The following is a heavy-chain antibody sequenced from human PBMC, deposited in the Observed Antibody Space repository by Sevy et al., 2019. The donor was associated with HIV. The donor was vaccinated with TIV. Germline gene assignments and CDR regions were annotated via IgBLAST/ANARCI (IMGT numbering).Heavy chain of an antibody. J-gene: IGHJ6*02. CDR3: ARSGGYSDYGMDV. CDR1: GFTFSSYD. CDR2: VGPAGDQ. D-gene: IGHD5-12*01. Sequence: GGSLRLSCVAAGFTFSSYDMHWVRQVTGKGLEWISGVGPAGDQFYPGSVKGRFTISIENAKNSFYLQMNNRRAGDTAVYYCARSGGYSDYGMDVWGQGTTVTVSS. V-gene: IGHV3-13*05.